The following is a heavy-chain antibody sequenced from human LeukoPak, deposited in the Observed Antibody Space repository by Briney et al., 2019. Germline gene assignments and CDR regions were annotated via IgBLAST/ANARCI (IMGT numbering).Heavy chain of an antibody. CDR2: ISTGSSTI. CDR3: ARVAEIQLWLRGAFDY. D-gene: IGHD5-18*01. J-gene: IGHJ4*02. Sequence: GSLRLSCAASGFTFIPYSMNWVRQAPVKGLEWVSFISTGSSTIYYADSVKGRFTISRDNAKNSLYLQMNSLRDEDTAVYYCARVAEIQLWLRGAFDYWGQGTLVTVSS. V-gene: IGHV3-48*02. CDR1: GFTFIPYS.